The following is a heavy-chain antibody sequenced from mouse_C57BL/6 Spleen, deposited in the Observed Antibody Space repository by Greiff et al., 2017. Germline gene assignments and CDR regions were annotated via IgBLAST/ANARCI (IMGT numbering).Heavy chain of an antibody. CDR3: ARRNYGSSYVYFYV. J-gene: IGHJ1*03. Sequence: QVQLKESGAELARPGASVKMSCKASGYTFTNYTMHWVKQRPGQGLEWIGYINPSSGYTKYNQKLKDKATVTADKSYSTAYMRLSSLTSEDSAVYYGARRNYGSSYVYFYVWGTRTTVSGAS. D-gene: IGHD1-1*01. CDR2: INPSSGYT. CDR1: GYTFTNYT. V-gene: IGHV1-4*01.